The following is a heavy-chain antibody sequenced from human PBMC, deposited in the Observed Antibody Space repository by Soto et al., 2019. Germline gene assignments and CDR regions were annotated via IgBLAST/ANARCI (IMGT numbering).Heavy chain of an antibody. CDR3: AKYHKRITIFGVVEYYFDY. CDR2: ISGSGGGT. Sequence: PGGSLRLSCAASGFTFSSYAMSWVRQAPGKGLEWVSAISGSGGGTYYADSVKGRFTISRDNSRNTLYLQMNSLRAEDTAVYYCAKYHKRITIFGVVEYYFDYWGQGTLVTVSS. V-gene: IGHV3-23*01. J-gene: IGHJ4*02. CDR1: GFTFSSYA. D-gene: IGHD3-3*01.